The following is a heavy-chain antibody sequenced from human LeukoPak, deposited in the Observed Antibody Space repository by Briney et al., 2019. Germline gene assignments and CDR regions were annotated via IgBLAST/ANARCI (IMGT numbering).Heavy chain of an antibody. V-gene: IGHV3-23*01. CDR2: ISGSGGST. D-gene: IGHD6-19*01. CDR1: GFTFSTYA. J-gene: IGHJ4*02. CDR3: AKGTIAVAGTIVDY. Sequence: GGSLRLSCAASGFTFSTYAMSWVRQAPGKGLEWVSGISGSGGSTYYADSVKGRFTISRDNSKNTLYLQMNSLRAEDTAVYYCAKGTIAVAGTIVDYWGQGTLVTVSS.